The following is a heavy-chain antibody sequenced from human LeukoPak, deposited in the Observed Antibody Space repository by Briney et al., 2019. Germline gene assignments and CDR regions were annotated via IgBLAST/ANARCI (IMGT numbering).Heavy chain of an antibody. CDR1: GFTFSNAW. J-gene: IGHJ4*02. CDR2: IKSKTDGGTT. Sequence: GGSLRLSCAASGFTFSNAWMSWVRQAPGKGLEWVGRIKSKTDGGTTDYAAPVKGRFPISRDDSKNTLYLQMNSLKTEDTAVYYCTTEGPFDSSGYSVSPYWGQGTLVTVSS. V-gene: IGHV3-15*01. D-gene: IGHD3-22*01. CDR3: TTEGPFDSSGYSVSPY.